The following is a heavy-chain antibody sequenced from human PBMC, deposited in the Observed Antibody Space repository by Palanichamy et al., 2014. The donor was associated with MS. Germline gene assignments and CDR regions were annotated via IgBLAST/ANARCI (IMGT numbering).Heavy chain of an antibody. CDR3: ARNGYYCIDY. CDR2: IHHSGGT. D-gene: IGHD3-22*01. CDR1: GDSIGSSDW. V-gene: IGHV4-4*02. J-gene: IGHJ4*02. Sequence: QVQLQESGPGLVQPSGTLSLTCGAFGDSIGSSDWWSWVRQSPGKGLEWIGEIHHSGGTNYNPSLKSRVTISVDRSKNQFSLNLRSVSAADTAIYYCARNGYYCIDYWGQGTLVTVSS.